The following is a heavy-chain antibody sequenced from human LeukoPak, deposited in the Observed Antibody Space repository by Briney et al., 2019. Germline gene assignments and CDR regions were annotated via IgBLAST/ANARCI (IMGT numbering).Heavy chain of an antibody. CDR2: ISWNSGSI. CDR1: GFTFDGYA. D-gene: IGHD2-2*01. Sequence: GGSLRLSCAASGFTFDGYAMHWVRQAPGKGLEWVSGISWNSGSIGYADSVKGRFTISRDNAKNSLYLQMNSLRAEDTAVYYCAKDYTSSTSCSFDYWGQGTLVTVSS. J-gene: IGHJ4*02. CDR3: AKDYTSSTSCSFDY. V-gene: IGHV3-9*01.